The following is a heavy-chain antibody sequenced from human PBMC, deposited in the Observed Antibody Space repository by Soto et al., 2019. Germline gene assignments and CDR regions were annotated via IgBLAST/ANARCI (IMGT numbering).Heavy chain of an antibody. CDR2: FDPEDGET. V-gene: IGHV1-24*01. D-gene: IGHD2-15*01. J-gene: IGHJ1*01. CDR3: ATGGVAVVIAMVAANEYFKH. Sequence: ASVKVSCKVSGYTLTELSMHWVRQAPGKGLEWMGGFDPEDGETIYAQKFQGRVTMTEDTSTDTAYMELSSLRSEDTAVYYCATGGVAVVIAMVAANEYFKHWGQGTLVTVSS. CDR1: GYTLTELS.